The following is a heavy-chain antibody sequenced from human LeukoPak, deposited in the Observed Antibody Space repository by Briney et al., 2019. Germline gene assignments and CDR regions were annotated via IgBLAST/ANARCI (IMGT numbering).Heavy chain of an antibody. Sequence: SETLSLTCAVYGESFSGYYWSWVRQSPGKGLEWIGEINHSGSTNYNPSLKSRVTISVDTSKNQFSLKLSSVTAADTAVYYCARENCSGGSCRRGYNWFDPWGQGTLVTVSS. CDR1: GESFSGYY. CDR3: ARENCSGGSCRRGYNWFDP. CDR2: INHSGST. J-gene: IGHJ5*02. V-gene: IGHV4-34*01. D-gene: IGHD2-15*01.